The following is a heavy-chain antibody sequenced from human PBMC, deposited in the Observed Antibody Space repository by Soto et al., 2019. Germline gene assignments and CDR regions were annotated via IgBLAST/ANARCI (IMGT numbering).Heavy chain of an antibody. Sequence: QVQLVQSGAEEKKPGASVKVSCKASGYTFTSYAMHWVRQAPGQRLEWMGWINAGNGNTKYSQKFQGRVTITRDASASTGYMELRSLRAEDTAVYYCARGIVVVTALDYWGQGTLVTVAS. CDR1: GYTFTSYA. D-gene: IGHD2-21*02. J-gene: IGHJ4*02. CDR2: INAGNGNT. V-gene: IGHV1-3*05. CDR3: ARGIVVVTALDY.